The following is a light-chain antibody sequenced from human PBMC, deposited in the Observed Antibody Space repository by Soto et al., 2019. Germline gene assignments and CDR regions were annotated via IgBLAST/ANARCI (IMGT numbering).Light chain of an antibody. CDR1: QSVFYSANYMSY. CDR3: HQYYASPWT. CDR2: WAS. Sequence: VMTQSPDSLAVSLGGRATIDCKSSQSVFYSANYMSYLDWYQQKPGQRPKLLIYWASVRESGVPDRFSGSGSETHFTLIISSLHPEDAALYFCHQYYASPWTFGPGTTVEIK. J-gene: IGKJ1*01. V-gene: IGKV4-1*01.